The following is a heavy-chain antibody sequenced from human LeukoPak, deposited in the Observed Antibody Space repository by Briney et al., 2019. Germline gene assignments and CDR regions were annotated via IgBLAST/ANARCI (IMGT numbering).Heavy chain of an antibody. CDR1: GFTFSTYT. V-gene: IGHV3-21*01. CDR3: AREAADYFDY. D-gene: IGHD6-13*01. Sequence: PGGSLRLSCSASGFTFSTYTMNWVRQAPGKGREWVSSISSGGSYIYYADSVTGRFTVSRDNAKNSLYLQMNSLRAEDTAVYYCAREAADYFDYWGQGTLVTVSS. J-gene: IGHJ4*02. CDR2: ISSGGSYI.